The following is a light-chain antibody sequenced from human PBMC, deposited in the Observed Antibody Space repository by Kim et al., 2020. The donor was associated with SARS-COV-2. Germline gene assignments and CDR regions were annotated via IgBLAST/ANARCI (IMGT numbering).Light chain of an antibody. J-gene: IGLJ3*02. CDR1: SGSVSTSYY. CDR3: VLYIGSGIWV. CDR2: STN. V-gene: IGLV8-61*01. Sequence: QTVVTQEPSFSVSPGGTVTLTCGLSSGSVSTSYYPSWYQQTPGQAPRTLIYSTNTRSSGVPGRFSGSILGNKAALTITGAHADDESDYYCVLYIGSGIWVFGGGTQLTVL.